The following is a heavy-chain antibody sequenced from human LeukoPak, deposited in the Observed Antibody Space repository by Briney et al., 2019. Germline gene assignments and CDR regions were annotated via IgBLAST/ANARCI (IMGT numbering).Heavy chain of an antibody. CDR2: IWYDGSNK. V-gene: IGHV3-33*06. Sequence: SGGSLRLSCAASGFTVSSNYMSWVRQAPGKGLEWVAVIWYDGSNKYYADSVKGRFTISRDNSKNTLYLQMNSLRAEDTAVYYCAKAFLDHDAFDIWGQGTMVTVSS. CDR3: AKAFLDHDAFDI. CDR1: GFTVSSNY. J-gene: IGHJ3*02.